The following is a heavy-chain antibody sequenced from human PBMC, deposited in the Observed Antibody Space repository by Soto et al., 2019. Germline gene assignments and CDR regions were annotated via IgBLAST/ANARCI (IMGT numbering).Heavy chain of an antibody. V-gene: IGHV4-39*01. D-gene: IGHD3-10*01. Sequence: SETLSLTCTVSGGSISSSSYYWGWIRQPPGKGLEWIGSIYYSGSTYYNPSLKSRVTISVDTSKNQFSLKLNSMTAADTAVYYCARHNYGSGITYFYYCGLGTLVTVSS. CDR2: IYYSGST. CDR1: GGSISSSSYY. J-gene: IGHJ4*02. CDR3: ARHNYGSGITYFYY.